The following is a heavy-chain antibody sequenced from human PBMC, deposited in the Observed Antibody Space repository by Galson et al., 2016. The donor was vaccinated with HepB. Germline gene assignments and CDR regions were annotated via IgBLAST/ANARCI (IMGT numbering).Heavy chain of an antibody. CDR1: GYSFRTSW. CDR2: IYPDDSDT. Sequence: QSGAEVTKPGESLTLSCKASGYSFRTSWIAWVRQMPGTGLVWMGIIYPDDSDTRYSPSFQGQVTISADKSISTAFLQWSSLKTSDTAIYSCAREAGDFDYWGQGTLVTVSS. J-gene: IGHJ4*02. V-gene: IGHV5-51*03. CDR3: AREAGDFDY. D-gene: IGHD3-16*01.